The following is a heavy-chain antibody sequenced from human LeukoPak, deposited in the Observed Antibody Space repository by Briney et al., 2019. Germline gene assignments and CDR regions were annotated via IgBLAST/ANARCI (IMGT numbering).Heavy chain of an antibody. Sequence: GESLKISCKGSGYSFTSYWMGWARQMPGKGLEWMGIFYPGDSDIRYSPSFQGQDTISVAKSITTAYLQWSSLKASDTAMYYCAGRGITVSADTFDIWGQGTMVTVSS. J-gene: IGHJ3*02. V-gene: IGHV5-51*01. CDR2: FYPGDSDI. CDR3: AGRGITVSADTFDI. CDR1: GYSFTSYW. D-gene: IGHD6-19*01.